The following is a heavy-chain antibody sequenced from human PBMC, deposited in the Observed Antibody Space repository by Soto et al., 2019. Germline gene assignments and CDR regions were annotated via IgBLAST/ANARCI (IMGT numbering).Heavy chain of an antibody. CDR1: GFTFTSSA. D-gene: IGHD3-10*01. CDR3: AADRRLGELLYYYYGMDV. CDR2: IVVGSGNT. J-gene: IGHJ6*02. Sequence: ASVKVSCKASGFTFTSSAVQWVRQARGQRLEWIGWIVVGSGNTNYAQKFQEGVTITRDMSTSTVYMELSTLRSEDTAVYYCAADRRLGELLYYYYGMDVWGQGTTVTVSS. V-gene: IGHV1-58*01.